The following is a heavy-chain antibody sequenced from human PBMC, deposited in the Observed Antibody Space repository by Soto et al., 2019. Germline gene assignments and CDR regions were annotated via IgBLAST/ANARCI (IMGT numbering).Heavy chain of an antibody. V-gene: IGHV1-18*01. J-gene: IGHJ4*02. CDR3: XXXXXXXXY. CDR2: ISAYNGNT. Sequence: QVQLVQSGAEVKKPGASVKVSCKTSGYTFTNFGLSWVRQAPGQGLEWMGWISAYNGNTNYAQNFQGRVTMTTDTXXXXXXXXXXXXXXXXXXXXXXXXXXXXXXYWGQGTLVTVSS. CDR1: GYTFTNFG.